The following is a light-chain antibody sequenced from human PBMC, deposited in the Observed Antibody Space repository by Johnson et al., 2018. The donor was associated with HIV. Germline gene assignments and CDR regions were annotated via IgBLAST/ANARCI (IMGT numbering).Light chain of an antibody. V-gene: IGLV1-51*01. CDR2: DNN. CDR3: GTWDSSLRVGV. CDR1: SSNIGNNY. Sequence: QAVLTQPPSVSAAPRQKVTISCSGSSSNIGNNYVSWYQQLPGTAPKLLIYDNNKRPSGIPDRFSGSKSGTSATLGITGLQTGDEADYYCGTWDSSLRVGVFGTGTKVTVL. J-gene: IGLJ1*01.